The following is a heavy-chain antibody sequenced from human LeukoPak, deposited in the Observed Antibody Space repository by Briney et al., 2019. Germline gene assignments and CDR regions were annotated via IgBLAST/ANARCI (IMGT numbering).Heavy chain of an antibody. CDR3: ASLYGSGSYYLSPSDY. CDR1: GFTVSSNY. CDR2: ISYDGSNK. Sequence: AGGSLRLSCAASGFTVSSNYMSWVRQAPGKGLEWVAVISYDGSNKYYADSVKGRFTISGDNSKNTLYLQMNSLRAEDTAVYYCASLYGSGSYYLSPSDYWGQGALVTVSS. V-gene: IGHV3-30-3*01. D-gene: IGHD3-10*01. J-gene: IGHJ4*02.